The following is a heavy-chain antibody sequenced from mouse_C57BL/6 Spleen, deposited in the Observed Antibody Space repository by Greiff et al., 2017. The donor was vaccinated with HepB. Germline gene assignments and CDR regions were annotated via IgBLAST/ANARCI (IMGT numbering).Heavy chain of an antibody. CDR2: IWSGGST. CDR1: GFSLTSYG. V-gene: IGHV2-2*01. CDR3: ARNLELFMDY. Sequence: VQLQQSGPGLVQPSQSLSITCTVSGFSLTSYGVHWVRQSPGKGLEWLGVIWSGGSTDYNAAFISRLSISKDNSKSQVFFKMNSLQADYTAIYYCARNLELFMDYWGQGTSVTVSS. J-gene: IGHJ4*01.